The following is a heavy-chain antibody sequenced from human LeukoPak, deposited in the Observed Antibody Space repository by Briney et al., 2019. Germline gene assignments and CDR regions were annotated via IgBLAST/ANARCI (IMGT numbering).Heavy chain of an antibody. CDR1: GGTFSSYA. CDR3: ARDRLARNPLDY. D-gene: IGHD5-12*01. CDR2: IIPILGIA. J-gene: IGHJ4*02. V-gene: IGHV1-69*04. Sequence: GASVKVSCKASGGTFSSYAISWVRQAPGQGLEWMGRIIPILGIANYAQKFQGRVTITADKSTSTAYMELSSLRSEDTAVYYCARDRLARNPLDYWGQGTLVTVSS.